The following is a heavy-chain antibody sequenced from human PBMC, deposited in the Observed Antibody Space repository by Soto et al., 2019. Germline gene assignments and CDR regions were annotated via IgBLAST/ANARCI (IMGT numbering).Heavy chain of an antibody. J-gene: IGHJ4*02. V-gene: IGHV4-59*01. Sequence: XETRSLTCTVSGSSISSYCWSWIRQPPGRGLEWIGYIYYSGSTNYNPSLKSRVTISVDTSKNQFSLKLSSVTAADTAVYYCARVPEGRYCTNGVCYTPHFDYWGQGTLVTVSS. D-gene: IGHD2-8*01. CDR2: IYYSGST. CDR3: ARVPEGRYCTNGVCYTPHFDY. CDR1: GSSISSYC.